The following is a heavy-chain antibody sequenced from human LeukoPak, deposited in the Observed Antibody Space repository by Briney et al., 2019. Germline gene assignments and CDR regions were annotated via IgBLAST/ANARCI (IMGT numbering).Heavy chain of an antibody. J-gene: IGHJ4*02. Sequence: GGSLRLSCAASGFTFTDYWMSWVRQAPGKGLEWVSAISGSGGSTYYADSVKGRFTISRDNSKNTLYLQMNSLRAEDTAVYYCAAPGHSSSFGVFDYWGQGTLVTVSS. CDR1: GFTFTDYW. CDR2: ISGSGGST. CDR3: AAPGHSSSFGVFDY. D-gene: IGHD6-6*01. V-gene: IGHV3-23*01.